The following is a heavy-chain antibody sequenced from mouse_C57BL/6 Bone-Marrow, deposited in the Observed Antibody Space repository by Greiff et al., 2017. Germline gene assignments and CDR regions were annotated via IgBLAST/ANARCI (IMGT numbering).Heavy chain of an antibody. CDR1: GYTFTSYG. D-gene: IGHD1-1*01. Sequence: QVQLQQSGAELARPGASVKLSCKASGYTFTSYGISWVKQRTGQGLEWIGEIYPRSGNTYYTEKFKGKATLTADKSSSTAYMELRSLTSEDSAVYFCASPITTVGADYWGQGTTLTVSS. J-gene: IGHJ2*01. CDR3: ASPITTVGADY. V-gene: IGHV1-81*01. CDR2: IYPRSGNT.